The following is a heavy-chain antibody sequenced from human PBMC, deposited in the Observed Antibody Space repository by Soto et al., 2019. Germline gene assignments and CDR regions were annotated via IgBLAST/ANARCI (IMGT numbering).Heavy chain of an antibody. Sequence: QVQLVQSGAEVKKPGASVKVSCKASGYTFTSYAMHWVRQAPGQRLEWLGCINTGNGNTIYSQTFQGRVSITRDTSAITAYMELSSRISEDTAVYYCARDDGSSVWPYDYDGMDVWGQGTTVTVSS. CDR3: ARDDGSSVWPYDYDGMDV. J-gene: IGHJ6*02. CDR2: INTGNGNT. D-gene: IGHD6-19*01. CDR1: GYTFTSYA. V-gene: IGHV1-3*04.